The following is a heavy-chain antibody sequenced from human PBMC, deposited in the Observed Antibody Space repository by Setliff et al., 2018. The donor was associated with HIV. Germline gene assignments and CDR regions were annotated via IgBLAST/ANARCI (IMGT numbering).Heavy chain of an antibody. Sequence: GESLKISCAASGFSFSDYYMSWIRQAPGKGLEWVAVIWYDGSNKYYADSVKGRFTISRDNSKNTLYLQMNSLRAEDTAVYHCAKVNGHGDGSFGCDYWGQGTLVTVSS. D-gene: IGHD1-26*01. CDR1: GFSFSDYY. J-gene: IGHJ4*02. V-gene: IGHV3-33*06. CDR3: AKVNGHGDGSFGCDY. CDR2: IWYDGSNK.